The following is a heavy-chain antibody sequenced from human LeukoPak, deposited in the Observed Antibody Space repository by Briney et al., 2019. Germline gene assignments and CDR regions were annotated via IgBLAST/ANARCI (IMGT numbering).Heavy chain of an antibody. V-gene: IGHV1-46*01. J-gene: IGHJ3*02. CDR1: GYTFTSYY. Sequence: ASVKVSCKASGYTFTSYYMHWVRQAPGQGLEWMGIINPSGGSTSYAQKFQGRVTMTRDTSTSTVYMELSSLRSEDTAVYYCAREQSDILTGPDAFDIWGQGTMVTVSS. CDR3: AREQSDILTGPDAFDI. CDR2: INPSGGST. D-gene: IGHD3-9*01.